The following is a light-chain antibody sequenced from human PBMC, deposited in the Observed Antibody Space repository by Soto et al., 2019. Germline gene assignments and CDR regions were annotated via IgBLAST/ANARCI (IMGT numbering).Light chain of an antibody. CDR3: QQRSSWHLT. CDR2: DAS. Sequence: EIVLTQSPATLSLSPGERATLSCRASQSISSYLAWYQQKRGQAPRLLIYDASNRATGIPARFSGSGSGTDFPLTISSLETEDFAVYYCQQRSSWHLTFGGGTKVEIK. CDR1: QSISSY. J-gene: IGKJ4*01. V-gene: IGKV3-11*01.